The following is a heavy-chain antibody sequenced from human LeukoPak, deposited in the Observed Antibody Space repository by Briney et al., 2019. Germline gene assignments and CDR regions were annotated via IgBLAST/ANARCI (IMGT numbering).Heavy chain of an antibody. J-gene: IGHJ4*02. V-gene: IGHV3-53*01. CDR1: GFTVTSNS. CDR3: ARESYGGA. CDR2: IYSSGST. Sequence: PRGSLRLSCAASGFTVTSNSMSWVRQAPGKGLEWVSVIYSSGSTHFADSVKGRFSISRDNSKNTLYLLMSSLRLEDTAVYYCARESYGGAWGQATLVTVSS. D-gene: IGHD1-26*01.